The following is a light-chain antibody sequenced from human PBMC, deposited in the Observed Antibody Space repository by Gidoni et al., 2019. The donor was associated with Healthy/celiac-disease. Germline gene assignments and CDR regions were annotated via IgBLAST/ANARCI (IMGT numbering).Light chain of an antibody. CDR2: EDN. V-gene: IGLV6-57*01. J-gene: IGLJ3*02. CDR1: SGSIASNY. Sequence: NFMLTQPHSVSEFPGTTVTISCTRSSGSIASNYVQWYQQRPGSSPTTVIYEDNQRPSGVPDRFSGSIDSSSNSASLTISGLKTEDEADYYCQSYDSSNRGVFGGGTKLTVL. CDR3: QSYDSSNRGV.